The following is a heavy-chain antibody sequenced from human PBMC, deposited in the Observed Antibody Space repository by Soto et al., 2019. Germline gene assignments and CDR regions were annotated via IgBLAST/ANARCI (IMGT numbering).Heavy chain of an antibody. V-gene: IGHV3-21*01. Sequence: GGSLRLSCAASGFTFSSYSMNWVRQAPGKGLEWVSSISSSSSYIYYADSVKGRFTISRDNAKNSLYLQMNSLRAEDTAVYYCARDPGDSSGWYPSGWFDPWGQGTLVTVSS. J-gene: IGHJ5*02. D-gene: IGHD6-19*01. CDR2: ISSSSSYI. CDR3: ARDPGDSSGWYPSGWFDP. CDR1: GFTFSSYS.